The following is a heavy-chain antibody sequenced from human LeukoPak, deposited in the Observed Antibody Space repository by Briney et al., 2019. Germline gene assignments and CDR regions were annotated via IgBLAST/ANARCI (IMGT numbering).Heavy chain of an antibody. J-gene: IGHJ3*02. V-gene: IGHV3-48*01. CDR3: ARVWSSGAFDI. D-gene: IGHD3-22*01. CDR1: GFTFSSYS. Sequence: GSLRLSCAASGFTFSSYSMNWVRQAPGKGLEWVSYISSSSSTIYYADSVKGRFTISRDNAKNSLYLQMNSLRAEDTAVYYCARVWSSGAFDIWGQGTMVTVSS. CDR2: ISSSSSTI.